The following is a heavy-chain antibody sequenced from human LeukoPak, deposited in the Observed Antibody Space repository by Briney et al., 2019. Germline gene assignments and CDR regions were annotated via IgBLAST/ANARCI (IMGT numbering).Heavy chain of an antibody. CDR1: GYTFSGYF. CDR2: INPNSGGT. D-gene: IGHD2-2*01. V-gene: IGHV1-2*02. Sequence: ASAKVSCKASGYTFSGYFMHWVRQAPGQGLEWMGWINPNSGGTNYAQQFQGRVTMTWDTSISTAYMELSRLRSDDTAVYFCARVWERSSSAWPFDYWGQGTLVTVSS. CDR3: ARVWERSSSAWPFDY. J-gene: IGHJ4*02.